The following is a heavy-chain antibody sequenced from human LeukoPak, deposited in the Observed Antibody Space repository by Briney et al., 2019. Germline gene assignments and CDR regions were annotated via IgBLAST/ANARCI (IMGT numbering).Heavy chain of an antibody. CDR2: IYYSGST. J-gene: IGHJ5*02. CDR3: ARGSPYFDSAFDP. CDR1: GGSISSYY. D-gene: IGHD3-9*01. Sequence: SETLSLTCIVSGGSISSYYWSWIRQPPGKGLEWIGYIYYSGSTNYNPSLKSRVTISVDTSKNQFSLKLSSVTAADTAVYYCARGSPYFDSAFDPWGQGTLVTVSS. V-gene: IGHV4-59*01.